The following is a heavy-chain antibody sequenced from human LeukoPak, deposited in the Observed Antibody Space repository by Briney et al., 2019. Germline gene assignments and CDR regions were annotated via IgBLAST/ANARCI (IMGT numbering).Heavy chain of an antibody. Sequence: GESLKISCKGCGYSFTSYWIGWGRQMPGKGLDWMGIINPCDSDTRYSPSFQGQVTISADKSISTAYLQWSSLKASDTAMYYCARHPDCTRTSCYVDYYGMDVWGQETTVTVSS. CDR1: GYSFTSYW. V-gene: IGHV5-51*01. CDR2: INPCDSDT. D-gene: IGHD2-2*01. J-gene: IGHJ6*02. CDR3: ARHPDCTRTSCYVDYYGMDV.